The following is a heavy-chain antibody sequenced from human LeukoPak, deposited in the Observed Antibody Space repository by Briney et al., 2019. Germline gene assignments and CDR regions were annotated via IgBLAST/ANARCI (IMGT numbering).Heavy chain of an antibody. J-gene: IGHJ4*02. CDR1: GFIFSSYG. D-gene: IGHD1-7*01. Sequence: PGGSLRLSCAASGFIFSSYGMHWVRQAPGKGLEWVTFIRYDGSNKYYADSVKGRFTISRDNSKSTLYLQMNSLRAEDTAVYYCAKDQRMGITGTFDYWGQRTLVTVSS. CDR2: IRYDGSNK. CDR3: AKDQRMGITGTFDY. V-gene: IGHV3-30*02.